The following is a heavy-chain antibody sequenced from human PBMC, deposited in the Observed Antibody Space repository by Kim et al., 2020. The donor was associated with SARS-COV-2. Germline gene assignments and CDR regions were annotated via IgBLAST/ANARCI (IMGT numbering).Heavy chain of an antibody. CDR3: ARGGSTPPGNWFDL. CDR2: INTGKGDT. J-gene: IGHJ5*02. Sequence: ASVKVSCKASGYTFTTKAIHWVRQAPGQRLEWMGWINTGKGDTRHSQKFQGRATIIRDTSASTAYLELNSLKSEDTAVYFCARGGSTPPGNWFDLWGQGTLVTVSS. D-gene: IGHD1-1*01. V-gene: IGHV1-3*04. CDR1: GYTFTTKA.